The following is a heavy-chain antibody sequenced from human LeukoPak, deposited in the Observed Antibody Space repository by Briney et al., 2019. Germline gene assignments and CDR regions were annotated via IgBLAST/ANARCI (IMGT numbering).Heavy chain of an antibody. CDR1: GYSISSGYY. J-gene: IGHJ5*02. CDR3: VRGGSRVGDPYNWFDP. Sequence: SETLSLTCAVSGYSISSGYYWGWIRQPPGKGLEWIGSIYHSGSTYYNPSLKSRVTISVDTSKNQFSLKLSSVTAADTAVYYCVRGGSRVGDPYNWFDPWGQGTLVTVSS. CDR2: IYHSGST. D-gene: IGHD1-26*01. V-gene: IGHV4-38-2*01.